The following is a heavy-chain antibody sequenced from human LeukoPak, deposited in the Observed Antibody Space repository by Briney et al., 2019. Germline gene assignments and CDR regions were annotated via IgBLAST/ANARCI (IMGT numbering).Heavy chain of an antibody. Sequence: SGTLSLTCAVSGGSISGNNWWGWVRQPPGKGLEWIGEIYHSGSPNYNPSLKSRVTISVGKSRNHFSLNLSSVTAADTAVYYCARDPHTGWYFDLWGRGTLVTVSS. CDR1: GGSISGNNW. V-gene: IGHV4-4*02. J-gene: IGHJ2*01. CDR3: ARDPHTGWYFDL. D-gene: IGHD5-18*01. CDR2: IYHSGSP.